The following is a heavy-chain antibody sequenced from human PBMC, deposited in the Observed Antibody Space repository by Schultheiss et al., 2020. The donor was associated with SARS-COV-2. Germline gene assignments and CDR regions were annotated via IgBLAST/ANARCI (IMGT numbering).Heavy chain of an antibody. J-gene: IGHJ6*02. CDR3: AKVLSVYYYYGMDV. CDR1: GFTFSSYG. D-gene: IGHD5/OR15-5a*01. CDR2: IWYDGSNK. V-gene: IGHV3-33*06. Sequence: GGSLRLSCAASGFTFSSYGMHWVRQAPGKGLEWVAVIWYDGSNKYYADSVKGRFTISRDNSKNTLYLQMNSLRAEDTAVYYCAKVLSVYYYYGMDVWGQGTTVTVSS.